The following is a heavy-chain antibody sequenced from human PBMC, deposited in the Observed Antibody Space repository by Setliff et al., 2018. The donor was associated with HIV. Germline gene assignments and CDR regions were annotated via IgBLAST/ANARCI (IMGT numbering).Heavy chain of an antibody. V-gene: IGHV1-2*02. CDR3: ARDHCSSSGCYEYSYYGMDV. Sequence: GASVKVSCKASGYTFTGYYMHWVRQAPGQGLEWMGWINPNSGGTTYAQKFWGRVTITTHESTSTAYMELSRLRSDDTAVYDCARDHCSSSGCYEYSYYGMDVWGQGTTVTVSS. J-gene: IGHJ6*02. D-gene: IGHD2-2*01. CDR1: GYTFTGYY. CDR2: INPNSGGT.